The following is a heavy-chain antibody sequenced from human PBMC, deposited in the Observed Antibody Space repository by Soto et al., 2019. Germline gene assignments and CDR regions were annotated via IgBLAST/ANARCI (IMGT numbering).Heavy chain of an antibody. D-gene: IGHD2-2*01. V-gene: IGHV4-59*08. CDR3: ARWRVVPAAYFDY. Sequence: SETLSLTCTVSGGSISSYYWSWIRQPPGKGLEWIGYIYYSGSTNYNPSLKSRVTISVDTSKNQFSLKRTSVTAADTAVYYCARWRVVPAAYFDYWGQGTLVTVSS. J-gene: IGHJ4*02. CDR2: IYYSGST. CDR1: GGSISSYY.